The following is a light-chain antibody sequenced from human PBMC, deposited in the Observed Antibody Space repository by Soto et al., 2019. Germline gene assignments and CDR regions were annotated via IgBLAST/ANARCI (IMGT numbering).Light chain of an antibody. V-gene: IGLV2-14*01. Sequence: QSALTQPASVSGSPGQSITISCTGTSSDVGGYNLVSWYQQYPDKAPKLMIFDVNTRASGVSNRFSGSKSGNTASLTISGLQADDEADYYCSSYKSSSTLPYVFGTGTKLTVL. CDR3: SSYKSSSTLPYV. CDR2: DVN. CDR1: SSDVGGYNL. J-gene: IGLJ1*01.